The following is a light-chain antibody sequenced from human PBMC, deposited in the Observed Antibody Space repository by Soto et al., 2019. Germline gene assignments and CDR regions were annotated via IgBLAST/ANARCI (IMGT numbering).Light chain of an antibody. CDR2: DAS. CDR1: QSVSIW. CDR3: QQSYSTPWT. J-gene: IGKJ1*01. V-gene: IGKV1-5*01. Sequence: DIHLTQSPSTLSASVGDRVTITCRASQSVSIWLAWYRQKPGKAPEVLVWDASSLQRGVPSRFSGSGSGTDFTLTISSLQPEDFATYYCQQSYSTPWTFGQGTKVDIK.